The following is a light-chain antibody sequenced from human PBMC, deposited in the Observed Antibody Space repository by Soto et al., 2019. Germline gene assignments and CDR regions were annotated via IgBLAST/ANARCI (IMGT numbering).Light chain of an antibody. CDR2: GNR. V-gene: IGLV1-40*01. CDR3: QSYDSSLSGSWV. Sequence: QSVLTQPPSVPGAPGQRVTISCTGSSSNIGAGFDVHWYQQLPGTAPKLLIYGNRKRPSGVPDRFSGSKSGTSASLAINGLQAEDEAHYYCQSYDSSLSGSWVFGGGTKLTVL. J-gene: IGLJ3*02. CDR1: SSNIGAGFD.